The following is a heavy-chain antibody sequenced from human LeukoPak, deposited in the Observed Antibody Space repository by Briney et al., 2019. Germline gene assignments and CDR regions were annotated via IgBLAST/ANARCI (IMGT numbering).Heavy chain of an antibody. V-gene: IGHV4-59*08. CDR3: ARHGLLEWLPQYYFDY. J-gene: IGHJ4*02. CDR2: IYYSGST. D-gene: IGHD3-3*01. Sequence: PSETLSLTCTVSGGSISSYYWSWIQQPPGKGLEWIGYIYYSGSTNYNPSLKSRVTISVDTSKNQFSLKLSSVTAADTAVYYCARHGLLEWLPQYYFDYWGQGTLVTVSS. CDR1: GGSISSYY.